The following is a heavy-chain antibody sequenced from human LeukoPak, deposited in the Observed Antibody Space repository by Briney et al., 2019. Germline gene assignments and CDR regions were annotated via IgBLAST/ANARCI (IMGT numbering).Heavy chain of an antibody. CDR1: GFTFSSYS. Sequence: GSLRLSCAASGFTFSSYSMNWVRQAPGKGLEWVSSISSSSSYIYYADSVKGRFTISRDNAKNSLYLQMNSLRAEDTAVYYCASLPDYGDNALYWYFDLWGRGTLVTVSS. V-gene: IGHV3-21*01. CDR3: ASLPDYGDNALYWYFDL. J-gene: IGHJ2*01. CDR2: ISSSSSYI. D-gene: IGHD4-17*01.